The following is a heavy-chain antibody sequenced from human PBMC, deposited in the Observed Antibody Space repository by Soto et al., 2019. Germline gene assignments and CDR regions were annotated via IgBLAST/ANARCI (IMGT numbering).Heavy chain of an antibody. V-gene: IGHV3-11*01. Sequence: QVKLVESGGGLVKPGGSLRLSCAASGFTFRDYYMTWIRQAPGKGLEWVSYISSSGTGIYYADSVKGRFTISRDNDKNSLYLQMSSLRAEDTAVYYCARAYSDAFDIWGQGTMVTVSS. CDR3: ARAYSDAFDI. J-gene: IGHJ3*02. CDR1: GFTFRDYY. CDR2: ISSSGTGI. D-gene: IGHD2-15*01.